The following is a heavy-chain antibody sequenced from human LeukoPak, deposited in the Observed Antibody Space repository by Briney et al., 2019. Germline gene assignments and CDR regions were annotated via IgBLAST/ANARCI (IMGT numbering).Heavy chain of an antibody. CDR2: ISSSSTI. J-gene: IGHJ4*02. D-gene: IGHD3-3*01. V-gene: IGHV3-48*01. CDR1: GFTFSSYS. CDR3: ASDFAGY. Sequence: GGSLRLSCAASGFTFSSYSMNWVRQAPGKGLEWVSYISSSSTIYYADSVKGRFTISRDNAKNSLYLQMNSLRAEDTAVYYCASDFAGYWGQGTLVTVSS.